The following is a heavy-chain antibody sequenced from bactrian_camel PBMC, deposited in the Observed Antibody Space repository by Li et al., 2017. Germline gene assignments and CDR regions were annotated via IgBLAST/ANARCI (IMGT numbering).Heavy chain of an antibody. CDR1: TYDYRVYC. V-gene: IGHV3S53*01. CDR2: IDSDGST. Sequence: HVQLVESGGDSVQAGGSLRLSCATSTYDYRVYCMSWFHQAPGKERERVAAIDSDGSTSYTDSVKGRFTISKDNAKNILYLQMNSLKPEDTAMYYCALDPGASHCNGGAGWTAQTLGIFWGQGTQVTVS. J-gene: IGHJ4*01. CDR3: ALDPGASHCNGGAGWTAQTLGIF. D-gene: IGHD1*01.